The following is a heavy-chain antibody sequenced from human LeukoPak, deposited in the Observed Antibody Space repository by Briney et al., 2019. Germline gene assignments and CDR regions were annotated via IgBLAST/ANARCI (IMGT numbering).Heavy chain of an antibody. CDR3: GKDRGVFCSTTTCYNDFDY. CDR2: INGSGGSK. D-gene: IGHD2-2*02. CDR1: GFIFSSYY. J-gene: IGHJ4*02. V-gene: IGHV3-23*01. Sequence: PGGSLRLSCAASGFIFSSYYMNWVRQAPGKGLEWVSAINGSGGSKYYEECVNSRIIISGDTSKNTVSLQVNNLRAEDAAVYYCGKDRGVFCSTTTCYNDFDYWGQGTLVTVSS.